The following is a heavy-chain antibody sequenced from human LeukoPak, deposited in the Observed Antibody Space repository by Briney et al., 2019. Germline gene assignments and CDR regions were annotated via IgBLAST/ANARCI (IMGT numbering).Heavy chain of an antibody. Sequence: ASVKVSCKASGYTFTGYYMHWVRQAPGQGLEWMGWINPSTGGTNYAQKFQSRVTTARGATITTAYNELNSLTSADTAAYYCARGTYDSSGLDDWGQGALVTVSS. D-gene: IGHD3-22*01. J-gene: IGHJ4*02. CDR2: INPSTGGT. CDR3: ARGTYDSSGLDD. V-gene: IGHV1-2*02. CDR1: GYTFTGYY.